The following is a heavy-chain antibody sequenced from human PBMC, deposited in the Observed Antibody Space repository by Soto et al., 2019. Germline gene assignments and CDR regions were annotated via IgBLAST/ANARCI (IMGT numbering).Heavy chain of an antibody. CDR3: AIARVADSSLDH. Sequence: HPWWSLRLSCVGSGFTVSNNAMHWVRQAPGKGLEWLAFISYDSSEIFYADSVKGRFTISRDNHENTLFLHMNSPRADDTAVYYCAIARVADSSLDHWGQGILVTVS. V-gene: IGHV3-30*01. CDR2: ISYDSSEI. D-gene: IGHD3-3*01. CDR1: GFTVSNNA. J-gene: IGHJ4*01.